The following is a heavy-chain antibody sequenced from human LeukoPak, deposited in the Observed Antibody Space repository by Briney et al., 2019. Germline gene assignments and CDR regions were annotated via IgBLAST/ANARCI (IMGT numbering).Heavy chain of an antibody. Sequence: GGSLRLSCAASGFTVNSNYMSWVRQAPGKGLEWVSVIYGGDNTAYADSVKGRFTISRDNSKNTLYLQMNSLRAEDTAVYYCARGSNYVEDRGQGTLVTVSS. CDR2: IYGGDNT. CDR3: ARGSNYVED. V-gene: IGHV3-53*01. CDR1: GFTVNSNY. D-gene: IGHD4-11*01. J-gene: IGHJ4*02.